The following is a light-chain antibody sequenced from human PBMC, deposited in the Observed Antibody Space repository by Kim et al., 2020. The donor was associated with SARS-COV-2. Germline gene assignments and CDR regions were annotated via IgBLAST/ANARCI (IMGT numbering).Light chain of an antibody. CDR1: SIH. CDR2: GIS. Sequence: SIHVAWYQQRRGRAPRLIIYGISNRAIGIPDRFSGSGAGTDFTLTISRLEPEDFAVYYCQQYADSPPTFGQGTKVDIK. V-gene: IGKV3-20*01. CDR3: QQYADSPPT. J-gene: IGKJ1*01.